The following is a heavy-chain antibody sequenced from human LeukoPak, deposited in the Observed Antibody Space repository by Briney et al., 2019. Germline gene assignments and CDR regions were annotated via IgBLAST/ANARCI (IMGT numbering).Heavy chain of an antibody. Sequence: SETLSLTCTVSGGSISSYYWSWIRQPPGKGLEWIGYIYYSGSTNYNPSLKSRVTISVDTSKNQFSLKLSSVTAADTAVYYCARHSSAAAGRRAPYYFDYWGQGTLVTVPS. CDR1: GGSISSYY. J-gene: IGHJ4*02. CDR3: ARHSSAAAGRRAPYYFDY. V-gene: IGHV4-59*01. D-gene: IGHD6-13*01. CDR2: IYYSGST.